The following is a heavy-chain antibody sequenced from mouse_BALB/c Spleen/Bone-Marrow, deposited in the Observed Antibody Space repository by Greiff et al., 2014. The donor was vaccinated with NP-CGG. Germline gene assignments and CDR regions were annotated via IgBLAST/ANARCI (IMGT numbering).Heavy chain of an antibody. J-gene: IGHJ2*01. Sequence: VQLQQSGAELVRPGTSVKVSYKASGYAFTNYLIEWVKQRPGQGLEWIGVLNPGSGGTNYNEKFKGKATLTADKSSSSAYMQLSSLTSDDSAVYFCARRIYYAMGYWGQGTTLTVSS. CDR1: GYAFTNYL. CDR3: ARRIYYAMGY. V-gene: IGHV1-54*01. CDR2: LNPGSGGT. D-gene: IGHD2-1*01.